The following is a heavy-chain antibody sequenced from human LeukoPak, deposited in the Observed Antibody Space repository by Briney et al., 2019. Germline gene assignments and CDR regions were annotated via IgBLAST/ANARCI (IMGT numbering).Heavy chain of an antibody. V-gene: IGHV4-39*07. CDR3: ARVDSDYGDYGNIGY. Sequence: PSETLSLTCTVSGGSISSSSYYWSWIRQPPGKGLEWIGEINHSGSTNYNPSLKSRVTISVDTSKNQFSLKLSSVTAADTAVYYCARVDSDYGDYGNIGYWGQGTLVTVSS. J-gene: IGHJ4*02. CDR1: GGSISSSSYY. D-gene: IGHD4-17*01. CDR2: INHSGST.